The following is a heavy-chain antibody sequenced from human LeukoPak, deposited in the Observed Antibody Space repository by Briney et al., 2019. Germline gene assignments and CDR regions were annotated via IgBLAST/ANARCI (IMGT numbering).Heavy chain of an antibody. J-gene: IGHJ4*02. CDR2: IYHSGST. V-gene: IGHV4-38-2*02. CDR3: ARDRDGYFDY. D-gene: IGHD5-24*01. Sequence: SETLSLTCTVSGGSISSGYYWGWIRQPPGKGLEWIGSIYHSGSTYYNPSLKSRVTISVDTSKNQFSLKLSSVTAADTAVYYCARDRDGYFDYWGQGTLVTVSS. CDR1: GGSISSGYY.